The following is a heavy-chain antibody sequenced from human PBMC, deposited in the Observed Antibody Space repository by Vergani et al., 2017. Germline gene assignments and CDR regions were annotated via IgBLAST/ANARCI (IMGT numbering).Heavy chain of an antibody. CDR3: AKPAAGAAAGSLGDYYYYYGMDV. CDR2: IRYDGSNK. V-gene: IGHV3-30*02. J-gene: IGHJ6*02. CDR1: GFTFSSYG. D-gene: IGHD6-13*01. Sequence: QVQLVESGGGVVQPGGSLRLSCAASGFTFSSYGMHWVRQAPGKGLEWVAFIRYDGSNKYYADSVKGRFTISRDNSKNTLYLQMNSLRAEDKAVYYCAKPAAGAAAGSLGDYYYYYGMDVWSQGTTVTVSS.